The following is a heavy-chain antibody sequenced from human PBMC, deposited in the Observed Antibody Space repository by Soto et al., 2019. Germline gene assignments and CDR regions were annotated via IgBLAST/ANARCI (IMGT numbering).Heavy chain of an antibody. J-gene: IGHJ5*02. CDR3: ARFDYGGNNWFDP. V-gene: IGHV1-69*13. D-gene: IGHD4-17*01. CDR1: GGTFSSYA. CDR2: IIPIFGTA. Sequence: SVKVSCKASGGTFSSYAISWVRQAPGQGLEWMGGIIPIFGTANYAQKFQGRVTITADESTSTAYMELSSLRSEDTAVYYCARFDYGGNNWFDPWGQGTLVTVSS.